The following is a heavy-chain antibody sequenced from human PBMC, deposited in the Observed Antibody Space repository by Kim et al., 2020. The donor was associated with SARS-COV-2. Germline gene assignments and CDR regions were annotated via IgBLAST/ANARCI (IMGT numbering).Heavy chain of an antibody. J-gene: IGHJ4*02. Sequence: GGSLRLSCAASGFTFSSYAMSWVRQAPGKGLVWVSAISGSGGSTYYADSVKVRFTISRDNSKNTLYLQMNGLRAEDTAVYYCAKGRGSHSGFDYWGQGTLGTVSS. CDR3: AKGRGSHSGFDY. D-gene: IGHD2-15*01. CDR2: ISGSGGST. CDR1: GFTFSSYA. V-gene: IGHV3-23*01.